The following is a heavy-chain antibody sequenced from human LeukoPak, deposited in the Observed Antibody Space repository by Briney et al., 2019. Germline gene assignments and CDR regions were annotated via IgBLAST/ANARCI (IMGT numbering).Heavy chain of an antibody. Sequence: SETLFLTCTVSGGSISSYYWSWIRQPPGKGLEWIGYIYYSGSTNYNSSLKSGVTISVDTSKNQFSLKLSSVTAADTAVYYCARSDSCSGGSCYLDYYYYYMDVWGKGTTVTISS. J-gene: IGHJ6*03. D-gene: IGHD2-15*01. CDR1: GGSISSYY. V-gene: IGHV4-59*01. CDR3: ARSDSCSGGSCYLDYYYYYMDV. CDR2: IYYSGST.